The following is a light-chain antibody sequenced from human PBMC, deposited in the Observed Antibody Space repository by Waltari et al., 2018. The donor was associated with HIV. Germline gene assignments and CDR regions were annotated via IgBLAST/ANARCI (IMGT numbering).Light chain of an antibody. J-gene: IGLJ2*01. CDR1: SGSIASNY. V-gene: IGLV6-57*04. CDR2: EDN. CDR3: CSYASSTTLDV. Sequence: NFMLTQPHSVSESPGKTVTISCTRSSGSIASNYVQWYQQRPGSAPTTVIYEDNQRPSGVPDRFSGSIDSSSNSASLTISGLQAEDEADYYCCSYASSTTLDVFGGGTKLTVL.